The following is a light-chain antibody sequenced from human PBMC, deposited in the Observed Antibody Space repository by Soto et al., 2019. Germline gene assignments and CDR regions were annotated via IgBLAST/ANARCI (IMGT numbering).Light chain of an antibody. V-gene: IGKV3-20*01. CDR3: QQYNNWPLT. CDR1: QSVSSTY. Sequence: EIVLTQSPGTLSLSPGERATLSCRASQSVSSTYLAWYQQKPGQAPRLLIYGASSRATGIPDRFSGSGSGTDFTLIISSLQSEDFAVYYCQQYNNWPLTFGGGTKVEIK. J-gene: IGKJ4*01. CDR2: GAS.